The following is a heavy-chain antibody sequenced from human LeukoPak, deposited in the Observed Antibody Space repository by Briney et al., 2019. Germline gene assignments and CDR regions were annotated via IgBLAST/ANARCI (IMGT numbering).Heavy chain of an antibody. Sequence: PGGSLRLSCAASGFTFDDYGMSWVRQAPGKGLECVSGINWNGGSTGYADSVKGRFTISRDNAKNSLYLQMNSLRAEDTALYYCAREDCTNGVCSHFDGWGQGTLVTVSS. J-gene: IGHJ4*02. V-gene: IGHV3-20*04. CDR2: INWNGGST. D-gene: IGHD2-8*01. CDR1: GFTFDDYG. CDR3: AREDCTNGVCSHFDG.